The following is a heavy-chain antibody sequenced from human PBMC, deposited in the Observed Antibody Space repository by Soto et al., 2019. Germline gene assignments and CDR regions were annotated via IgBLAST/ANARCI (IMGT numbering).Heavy chain of an antibody. Sequence: QVQLVQSGAEVKKPGSSVKVSCKASGVTFSSYAISWVRQAPGQGLEWMGGIIPIFGTANYAQKFQGRVTITADESTSTAYMELSSLRSEDTAVYYCARDGYFEGNLDWYFDLWGRGTLVTVSS. CDR3: ARDGYFEGNLDWYFDL. CDR1: GVTFSSYA. CDR2: IIPIFGTA. D-gene: IGHD1-1*01. V-gene: IGHV1-69*01. J-gene: IGHJ2*01.